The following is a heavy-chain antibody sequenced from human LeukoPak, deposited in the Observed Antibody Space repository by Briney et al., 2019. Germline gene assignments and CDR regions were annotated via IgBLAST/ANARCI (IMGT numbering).Heavy chain of an antibody. D-gene: IGHD3-10*01. Sequence: SETLSLTCTVSRGSVSSGSYYRSWIRQPPGKGLEWIGYMYYSGSTNYNPSLKSRVTTSVDTSKNQFSLKLSSVTAADTAVYYCARGYGLGELWSRFDPWGQGTLVTVSS. CDR3: ARGYGLGELWSRFDP. CDR2: MYYSGST. CDR1: RGSVSSGSYY. V-gene: IGHV4-61*01. J-gene: IGHJ5*02.